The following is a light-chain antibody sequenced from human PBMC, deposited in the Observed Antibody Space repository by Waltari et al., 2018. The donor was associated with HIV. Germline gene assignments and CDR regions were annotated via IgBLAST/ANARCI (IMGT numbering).Light chain of an antibody. CDR1: TSDIGEYNY. Sequence: QSALTQPASVSGSPGQSITISCTGTTSDIGEYNYVSWFQHHPAEAPKLIIFEVSNRPAGVSTGFSGSKSGNTASLTVSGLQPEDEADYYCSSYTNKYTWVFGGGTKLTVL. V-gene: IGLV2-14*01. CDR3: SSYTNKYTWV. J-gene: IGLJ3*02. CDR2: EVS.